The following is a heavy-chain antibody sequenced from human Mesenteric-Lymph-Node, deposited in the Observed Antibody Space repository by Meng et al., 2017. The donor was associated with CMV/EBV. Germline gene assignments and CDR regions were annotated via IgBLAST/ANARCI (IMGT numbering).Heavy chain of an antibody. CDR2: IYPGDSDT. Sequence: LKSTGEGSGYSVTSCWIGWVRQMPGKGLEWMGIIYPGDSDTRYSPSFQGQVTISADKSISTAYLQWSSLKASDTAMYYCARLLKGFDPWGQGTLVTVSS. V-gene: IGHV5-51*01. CDR3: ARLLKGFDP. J-gene: IGHJ5*02. CDR1: GYSVTSCW.